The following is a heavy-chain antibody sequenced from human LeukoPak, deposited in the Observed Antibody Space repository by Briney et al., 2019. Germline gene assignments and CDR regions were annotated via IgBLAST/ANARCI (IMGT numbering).Heavy chain of an antibody. Sequence: SETLSLTCSVSGGSTSSSSYYWGWIRQPPGKGLEWIGSIYYSGSTYYNSSLKSRVTISVDTPKNQFSLKLSSVTAADTAVYYSARCYCSGGSCYPDYWGQGTLVTVSS. V-gene: IGHV4-39*01. J-gene: IGHJ4*02. D-gene: IGHD2-15*01. CDR3: ARCYCSGGSCYPDY. CDR1: GGSTSSSSYY. CDR2: IYYSGST.